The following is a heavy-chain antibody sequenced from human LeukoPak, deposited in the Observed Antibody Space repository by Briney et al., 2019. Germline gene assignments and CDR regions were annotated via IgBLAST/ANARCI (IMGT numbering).Heavy chain of an antibody. J-gene: IGHJ4*02. CDR2: IKQDGSRI. V-gene: IGHV3-7*01. D-gene: IGHD6-13*01. CDR1: GFTFSSYW. CDR3: ARDPGIAAGTVGYFDF. Sequence: GGSLRLSCAAPGFTFSSYWMSWVRQAPGKGLEWVANIKQDGSRIHYVDSVKGRFTISRDNAKNSLYLQMNSLRAEDTAVSYCARDPGIAAGTVGYFDFCGQGTLVTVSS.